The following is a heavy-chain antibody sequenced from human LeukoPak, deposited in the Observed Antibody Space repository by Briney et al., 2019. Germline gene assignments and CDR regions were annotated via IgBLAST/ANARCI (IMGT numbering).Heavy chain of an antibody. D-gene: IGHD4-11*01. V-gene: IGHV3-33*01. CDR3: ARSPADYSNYYFDY. Sequence: PGGSLRLSCAASGFTFSSYGMHWVRQAPGKGLEWVAVIWYDGSNKYYADSVKGRFTISRDNSKNTLYLQMNCLRAEDTAVYYCARSPADYSNYYFDYWGQGTLVTVSS. CDR1: GFTFSSYG. CDR2: IWYDGSNK. J-gene: IGHJ4*02.